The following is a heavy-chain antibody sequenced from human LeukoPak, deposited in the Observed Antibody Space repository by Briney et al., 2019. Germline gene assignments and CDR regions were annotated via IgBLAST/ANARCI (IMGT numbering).Heavy chain of an antibody. D-gene: IGHD3-3*01. CDR2: INPSGGST. V-gene: IGHV1-46*01. CDR3: ARGPRITIFGVADFDY. J-gene: IGHJ4*02. Sequence: ASVKVSCKASGYTFTSYYMHWVRQAPGQGLEWMGIINPSGGSTSYAQKFQGRVTMTRDTSTSTAYMELSSLRSEDTAVYYCARGPRITIFGVADFDYWGQGTLVTVSS. CDR1: GYTFTSYY.